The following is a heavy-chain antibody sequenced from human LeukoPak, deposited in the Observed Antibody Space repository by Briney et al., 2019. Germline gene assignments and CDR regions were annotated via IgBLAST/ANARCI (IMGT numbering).Heavy chain of an antibody. CDR3: ARGRRELKYAPDY. D-gene: IGHD2-2*01. J-gene: IGHJ4*02. CDR1: GGSFSGYY. V-gene: IGHV4-34*01. Sequence: PSETLSLTCAVYGGSFSGYYWSWIRQPPGKGLEWIGEINHSGSTNYNPSLKSRVTISVDTSKNQFSLKLSSVTAADTAVYYCARGRRELKYAPDYWGQGTLVTVSS. CDR2: INHSGST.